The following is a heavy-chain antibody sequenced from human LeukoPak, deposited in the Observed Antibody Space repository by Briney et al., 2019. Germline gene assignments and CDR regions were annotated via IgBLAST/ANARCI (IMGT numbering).Heavy chain of an antibody. J-gene: IGHJ4*02. CDR3: ARHPRDSSSWYYTELYYFDY. Sequence: PSETLSLTCTVSGYSISSGYYWGWIRQPPGKGLEWIGSIYHSGSTYYNPSLKSRVTISVDTSKNQFSLKLSSVTAADTAVYYCARHPRDSSSWYYTELYYFDYWGQGTLVTVSS. D-gene: IGHD6-13*01. CDR2: IYHSGST. V-gene: IGHV4-38-2*02. CDR1: GYSISSGYY.